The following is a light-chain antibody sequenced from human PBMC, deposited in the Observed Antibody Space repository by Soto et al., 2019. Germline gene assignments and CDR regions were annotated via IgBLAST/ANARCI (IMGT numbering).Light chain of an antibody. J-gene: IGKJ4*01. V-gene: IGKV1-39*01. CDR1: QSITSY. Sequence: DIQMTQSPSSLSASVGDRVTITCRASQSITSYLNWYQQKPGKAPKLLIYAASSLQSGVPSRFSGSGSGTDFTLTISSLQAEDVALYYCQQYYSLPLIFGGGTKVDIK. CDR2: AAS. CDR3: QQYYSLPLI.